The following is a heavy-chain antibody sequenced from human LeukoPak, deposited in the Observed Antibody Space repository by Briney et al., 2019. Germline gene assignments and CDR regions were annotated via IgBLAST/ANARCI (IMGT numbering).Heavy chain of an antibody. Sequence: GGSLRLSCAASGFTFSGFSMSWVRQSPTKGLEWVANIKQDGSERYYVDSVKGRFTISRDNAKNSLSLQMNNLRVEDTAVYCCARAGSHWHYVYWGQGTVVTVSS. CDR3: ARAGSHWHYVY. J-gene: IGHJ4*02. V-gene: IGHV3-7*01. CDR2: IKQDGSER. CDR1: GFTFSGFS. D-gene: IGHD3-10*01.